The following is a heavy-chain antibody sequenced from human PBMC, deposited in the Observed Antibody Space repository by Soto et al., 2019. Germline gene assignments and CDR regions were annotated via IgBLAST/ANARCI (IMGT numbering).Heavy chain of an antibody. V-gene: IGHV4-30-2*01. CDR1: GGSISSGGYS. CDR3: ARGVDIVVVPAVGTWFDP. CDR2: IYHSGST. D-gene: IGHD2-2*03. J-gene: IGHJ5*02. Sequence: SETLSLTCAVSGGSISSGGYSWSWIRQPPGKGLEWIGYIYHSGSTYYNPSLKSRVTISVDRSRNQFSLKLSSVTAADTAVYYCARGVDIVVVPAVGTWFDPWGQGTLVTVS.